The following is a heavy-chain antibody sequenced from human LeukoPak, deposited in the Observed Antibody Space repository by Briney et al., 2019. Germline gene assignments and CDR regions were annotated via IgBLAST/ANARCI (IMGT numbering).Heavy chain of an antibody. J-gene: IGHJ4*02. D-gene: IGHD2-15*01. CDR3: ARLYSGLVDYFDY. CDR1: GYSVTSYW. CDR2: IYPVDSDT. V-gene: IGHV5-51*01. Sequence: GESLKISCKGSGYSVTSYWIGWVRQMPGKGLEWRGIIYPVDSDTRYSPPFQGQVTISADKSISTAYLQWSSLKASDTAMYYCARLYSGLVDYFDYWGREPWSPSPQ.